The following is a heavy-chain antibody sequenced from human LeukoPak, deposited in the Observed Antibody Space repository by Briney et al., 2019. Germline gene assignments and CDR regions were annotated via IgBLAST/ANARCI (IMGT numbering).Heavy chain of an antibody. D-gene: IGHD6-13*01. V-gene: IGHV4-34*01. CDR2: INHSGST. Sequence: SETLSLTCAVYGGSFSGYYWSWIRQPPGKGLEWMGEINHSGSTNYNPSLKSRVTISVDTSKNQFSLKLSSVTAADTAVYYCARHVRVYSSSWYSRASSFDYWGQGTLVTVSS. CDR1: GGSFSGYY. CDR3: ARHVRVYSSSWYSRASSFDY. J-gene: IGHJ4*02.